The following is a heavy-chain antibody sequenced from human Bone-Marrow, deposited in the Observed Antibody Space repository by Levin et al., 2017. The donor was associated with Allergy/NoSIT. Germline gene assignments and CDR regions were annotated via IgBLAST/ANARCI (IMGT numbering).Heavy chain of an antibody. J-gene: IGHJ6*02. CDR3: ARDPSNYYSYGMDV. CDR2: IWYDGSKK. CDR1: GFSFSAYG. V-gene: IGHV3-33*01. Sequence: GGSLRLSCEASGFSFSAYGMHWVRQAPGKGLEWVATIWYDGSKKFYADSVQGRFTISRDNSENTLFLQMNSLRIEDTAVYFCARDPSNYYSYGMDVWGQGTTVTVPS.